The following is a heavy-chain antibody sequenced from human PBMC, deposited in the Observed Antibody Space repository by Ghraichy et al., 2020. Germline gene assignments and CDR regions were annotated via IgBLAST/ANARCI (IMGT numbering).Heavy chain of an antibody. Sequence: SETCPSCAVYGGSFSGYYWSWIRQPPGKGLEWIGEINHSGSTNYNPSLKSRVTISVDTSKNQFSLKLTSVTAADTAVYYCAKGVRQWGQGTLVTVSS. CDR1: GGSFSGYY. V-gene: IGHV4-34*01. CDR3: AKGVRQ. CDR2: INHSGST. J-gene: IGHJ4*02.